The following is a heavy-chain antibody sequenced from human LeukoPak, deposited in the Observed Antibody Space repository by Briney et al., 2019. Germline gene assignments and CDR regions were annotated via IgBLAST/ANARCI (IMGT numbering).Heavy chain of an antibody. CDR1: GASITSSH. V-gene: IGHV4-4*07. CDR2: IYSSGST. J-gene: IGHJ4*02. Sequence: PSETLSLTCTVSGASITSSHWTWIRQPAGKGLEWIGLIYSSGSTIYNPSLQSRVAMSVDMTKNQLSLKLSSVTAADTAMYYCARKDGDYWGQGTLVTVSS. CDR3: ARKDGDY. D-gene: IGHD6-6*01.